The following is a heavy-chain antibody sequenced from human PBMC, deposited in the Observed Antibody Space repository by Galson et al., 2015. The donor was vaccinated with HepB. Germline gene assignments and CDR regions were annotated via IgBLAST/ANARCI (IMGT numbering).Heavy chain of an antibody. D-gene: IGHD6-19*01. Sequence: SVKVSCKASGGTFSSYAISWVRQAPGQELEWMGGIIPIFGTANYAQEFQGRVTITADESTSTAYMELSSLRSEDTAVYYCARNKAVAGRVWGSLLPPDYGMDVWGQGTTVTVPS. J-gene: IGHJ6*02. V-gene: IGHV1-69*13. CDR1: GGTFSSYA. CDR2: IIPIFGTA. CDR3: ARNKAVAGRVWGSLLPPDYGMDV.